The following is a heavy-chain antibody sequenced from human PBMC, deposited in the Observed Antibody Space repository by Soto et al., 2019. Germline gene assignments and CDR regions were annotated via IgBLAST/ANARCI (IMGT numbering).Heavy chain of an antibody. V-gene: IGHV1-69*13. D-gene: IGHD3-10*01. CDR3: ARLLEISSGSFYYYGMDG. J-gene: IGHJ6*02. Sequence: LVKVSCKASGRPFSSYAISWVRQAPGQGLEWMGGIIPIFGTANYAQKFQGRVTITADESTSTAYMELSSLRSEDTAVYYCARLLEISSGSFYYYGMDGWGQGPTVTV. CDR1: GRPFSSYA. CDR2: IIPIFGTA.